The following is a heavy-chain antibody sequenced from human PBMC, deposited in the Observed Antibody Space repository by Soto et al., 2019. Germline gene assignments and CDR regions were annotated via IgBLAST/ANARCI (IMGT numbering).Heavy chain of an antibody. J-gene: IGHJ6*02. CDR1: GDSISSDYYH. CDR2: IHHSGSI. Sequence: SETLSLTCTVSGDSISSDYYHWTWIRQSPGKGLEWIGYIHHSGSILYNPSLKSRVTISVDTSKNQFSLHLTSVTAADTAVYFCAREDGGGDSLDVWSQGTTVTVSS. D-gene: IGHD2-21*02. CDR3: AREDGGGDSLDV. V-gene: IGHV4-30-4*08.